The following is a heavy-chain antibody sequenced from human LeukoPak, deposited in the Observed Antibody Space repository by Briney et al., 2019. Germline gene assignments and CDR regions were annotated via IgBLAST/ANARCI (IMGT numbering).Heavy chain of an antibody. D-gene: IGHD6-19*01. J-gene: IGHJ4*02. CDR3: AKDTKQYRNFDC. V-gene: IGHV3-23*01. Sequence: QTGGSLRLSCAASGFTFSSYGMNWVRQAPGKGLERVSAISGSGGSTYFADSVEGRFTISRDNSKNTLYLQMNSLRAEDTAVYYCAKDTKQYRNFDCWGQGTLVTVSS. CDR2: ISGSGGST. CDR1: GFTFSSYG.